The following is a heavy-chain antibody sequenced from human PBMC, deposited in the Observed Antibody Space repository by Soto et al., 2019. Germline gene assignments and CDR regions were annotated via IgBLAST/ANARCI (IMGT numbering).Heavy chain of an antibody. CDR1: GGTFNTYS. V-gene: IGHV1-69*02. Sequence: QVQLVQSGAEVKKPGSSVKVSCQAAGGTFNTYSINWVRQAPGQGLEWMGRIIPIVGIAKYAQKFQGRVAITADKSTSTAYMMEVNSVRPEDTAMYYCARAMVVCATGAFDIWGQGTMVTVSS. J-gene: IGHJ3*02. CDR3: ARAMVVCATGAFDI. CDR2: IIPIVGIA. D-gene: IGHD2-15*01.